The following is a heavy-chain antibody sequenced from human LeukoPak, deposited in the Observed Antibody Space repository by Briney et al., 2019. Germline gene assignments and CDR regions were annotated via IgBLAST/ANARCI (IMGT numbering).Heavy chain of an antibody. V-gene: IGHV4-59*01. CDR1: GGSISSYY. J-gene: IGHJ4*02. CDR2: IYYSGST. D-gene: IGHD3-16*02. Sequence: SETLSLTCTVSGGSISSYYWSWIRQPPGKGLEWIGYIYYSGSTNYNPSLKSRVTISVDTPKNQFSLKLSSVTAADTAVYYCAGDIYDYVWGSYPLWGQGTLVTVSS. CDR3: AGDIYDYVWGSYPL.